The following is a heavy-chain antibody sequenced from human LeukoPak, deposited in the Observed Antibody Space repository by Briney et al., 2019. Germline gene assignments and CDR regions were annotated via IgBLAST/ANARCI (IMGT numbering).Heavy chain of an antibody. Sequence: PSETLSLTCTVSGGSIGSYYWSWIRHPPGNGLQWIGNIYYSGSTNCNPSLNSRVPMSIDTSKNQFSLKLDSVTAADTAVYYCARRGGSESYLFDYWGQGTLVIVS. J-gene: IGHJ4*02. D-gene: IGHD3-10*01. CDR2: IYYSGST. V-gene: IGHV4-59*08. CDR1: GGSIGSYY. CDR3: ARRGGSESYLFDY.